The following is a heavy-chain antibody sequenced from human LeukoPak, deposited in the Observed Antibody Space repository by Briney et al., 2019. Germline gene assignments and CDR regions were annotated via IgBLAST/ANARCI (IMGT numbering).Heavy chain of an antibody. CDR2: ISAYNGNT. CDR1: GYTFTSYG. J-gene: IGHJ6*04. D-gene: IGHD3-10*01. V-gene: IGHV1-18*04. Sequence: ASVKVSYKASGYTFTSYGISWVRQAPGQGLEWMGWISAYNGNTNYAQKLQGRVTMTTDTSTSTAYMELRSLRSDDTAVYYCARDPSVTMVPKIMDVWGKGTTVTVSS. CDR3: ARDPSVTMVPKIMDV.